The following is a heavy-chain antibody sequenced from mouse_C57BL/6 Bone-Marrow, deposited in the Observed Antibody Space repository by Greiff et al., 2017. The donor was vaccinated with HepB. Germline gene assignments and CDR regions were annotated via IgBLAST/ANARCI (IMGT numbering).Heavy chain of an antibody. V-gene: IGHV1-81*01. D-gene: IGHD1-1*01. Sequence: VQLQQSGAELARPGASVKLSCKASGYTFTSYGISWVKQRTGQGLEWIGEIYPRSGNTYYNEKFKGKATLTADKSSSTAYMELRSLTSKDSAVYFCAIYYYGSSYGFAYWGQGTLVTVSA. J-gene: IGHJ3*01. CDR2: IYPRSGNT. CDR3: AIYYYGSSYGFAY. CDR1: GYTFTSYG.